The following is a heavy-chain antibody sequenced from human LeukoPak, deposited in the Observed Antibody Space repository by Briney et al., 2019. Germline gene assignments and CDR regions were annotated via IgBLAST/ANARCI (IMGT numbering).Heavy chain of an antibody. D-gene: IGHD3-9*01. V-gene: IGHV1-46*01. Sequence: ASVKVSCKASGYTFSNYCMHWVRQAPGQGLEWMGILNPTYDIPIYAQKFEGRVTMTRDMSTSTVYMELSSLTSDDTAVYFCAKHPRNILTGDYDDFDIWGQGTMVIVSS. J-gene: IGHJ3*02. CDR1: GYTFSNYC. CDR2: LNPTYDIP. CDR3: AKHPRNILTGDYDDFDI.